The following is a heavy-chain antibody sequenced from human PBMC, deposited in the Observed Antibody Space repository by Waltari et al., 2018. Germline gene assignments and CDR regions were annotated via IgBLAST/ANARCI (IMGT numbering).Heavy chain of an antibody. J-gene: IGHJ4*02. CDR2: IASSGRTT. Sequence: DVRLVESGGGLVQPGGSLQLSCAASGFSLANYEMTWVRQAPGKGLEWLSYIASSGRTTEYADSVRGRFTVSRDNSKNLLFLQMHRLRVDDTAVYYCARVWPTSFDSWGQGDLVTVSS. D-gene: IGHD3-16*01. V-gene: IGHV3-48*03. CDR1: GFSLANYE. CDR3: ARVWPTSFDS.